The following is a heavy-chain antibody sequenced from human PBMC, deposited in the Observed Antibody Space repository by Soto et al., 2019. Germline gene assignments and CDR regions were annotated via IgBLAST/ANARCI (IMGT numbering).Heavy chain of an antibody. V-gene: IGHV3-21*01. J-gene: IGHJ6*02. Sequence: PXVSLSLSFVGSGFTFSTYSINWVRQAPGKGLEWVSSISSRSDIYYADSVKGRFTISRDNAKNSVSLQMNSLRAEDTAVYYCAREYTDWPLAYGLDVCGQGTTVTVSS. CDR1: GFTFSTYS. CDR2: ISSRSDI. D-gene: IGHD3-9*01. CDR3: AREYTDWPLAYGLDV.